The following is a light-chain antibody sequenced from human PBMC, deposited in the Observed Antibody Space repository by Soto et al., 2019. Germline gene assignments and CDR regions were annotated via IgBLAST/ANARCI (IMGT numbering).Light chain of an antibody. CDR3: QQYGSSPPYT. CDR1: QSVSSSY. V-gene: IGKV3-20*01. CDR2: GAS. J-gene: IGKJ2*01. Sequence: EIVLTQSPGTLSLSPGERATLSCRASQSVSSSYLAWYQQKPGQAPRLLIYGASSRATSIPDRFSGSESGTDFTLTISRLEPEDFAVYYCQQYGSSPPYTFGQGTKLEIK.